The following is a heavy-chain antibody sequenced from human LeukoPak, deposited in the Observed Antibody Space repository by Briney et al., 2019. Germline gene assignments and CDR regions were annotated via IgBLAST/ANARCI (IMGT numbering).Heavy chain of an antibody. CDR2: IYYTGST. CDR3: ARLAYRGPAVADFDY. D-gene: IGHD6-19*01. CDR1: GGSFSGYY. J-gene: IGHJ4*02. V-gene: IGHV4-59*08. Sequence: SETLSLTCAVYGGSFSGYYWSWIRQPPGQGLEWIGYIYYTGSTNYNPSLESRVTISVDTSKNQFSLKLSSVTAADTAVYYCARLAYRGPAVADFDYWGQGTLVTVSS.